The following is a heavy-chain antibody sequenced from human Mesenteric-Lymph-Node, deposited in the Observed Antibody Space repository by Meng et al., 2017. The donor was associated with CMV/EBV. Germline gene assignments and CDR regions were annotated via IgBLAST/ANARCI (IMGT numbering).Heavy chain of an antibody. J-gene: IGHJ4*02. CDR3: ARDVSISTITAGF. Sequence: GGSLRLSCAASGFTFEDYGMSWVRQAPGKGLEWVSGINWTGTSTGYGDSVKGRFTISRDNAKKSLYLEMNSLRAEDTAVYYCARDVSISTITAGFWGQGALVTVSS. CDR1: GFTFEDYG. CDR2: INWTGTST. D-gene: IGHD5-24*01. V-gene: IGHV3-20*04.